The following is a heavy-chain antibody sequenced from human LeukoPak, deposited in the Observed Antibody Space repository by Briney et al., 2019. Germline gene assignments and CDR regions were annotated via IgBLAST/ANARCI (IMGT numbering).Heavy chain of an antibody. D-gene: IGHD3-3*01. CDR3: ARPFEYDFWSGYYQDYFDY. CDR1: GYTFTRYY. J-gene: IGHJ4*02. V-gene: IGHV1-2*02. CDR2: INPNSGGT. Sequence: ASVKVSCKASGYTFTRYYMHWVRQAPGQGLEWMGWINPNSGGTNYAQKFQGRVTMTRDTSISTAYMELSRLRADDTAVYYCARPFEYDFWSGYYQDYFDYWGQGTLVTVSS.